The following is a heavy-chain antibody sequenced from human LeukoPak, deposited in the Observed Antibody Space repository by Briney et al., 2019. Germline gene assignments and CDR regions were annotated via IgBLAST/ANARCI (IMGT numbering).Heavy chain of an antibody. CDR3: ARETDSTLFDY. D-gene: IGHD2-2*01. V-gene: IGHV3-48*04. J-gene: IGHJ4*02. CDR1: GFTFSSYW. Sequence: GGSLRLSCAASGFTFSSYWMSWVRQAPGKGLEWVSYISSTGSTIYYADSLKGRFTISRDNAKNSLYLQMNSLRAEDTAIYYCARETDSTLFDYWGQGTLVAVSS. CDR2: ISSTGSTI.